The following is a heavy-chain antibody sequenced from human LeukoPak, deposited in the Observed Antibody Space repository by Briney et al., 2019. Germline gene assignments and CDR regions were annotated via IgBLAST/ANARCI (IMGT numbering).Heavy chain of an antibody. J-gene: IGHJ4*02. CDR3: ARDQYDFVWGSYRPYFDY. Sequence: GASVKVSCKASGYTFTSYGISWVRQAPGQGLEWMGSISPYNGITKYAERLQDRVIMTTDTSTRTAYMELRSLRSDDTAVFYCARDQYDFVWGSYRPYFDYWGQGTLVTVSS. CDR2: ISPYNGIT. D-gene: IGHD3-16*02. CDR1: GYTFTSYG. V-gene: IGHV1-18*04.